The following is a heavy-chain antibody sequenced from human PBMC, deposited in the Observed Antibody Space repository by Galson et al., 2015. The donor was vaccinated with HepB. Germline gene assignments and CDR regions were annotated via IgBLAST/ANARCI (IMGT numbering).Heavy chain of an antibody. J-gene: IGHJ4*02. CDR2: IKNDIHGGTV. CDR3: TAALSGAYPGGFDY. D-gene: IGHD7-27*01. V-gene: IGHV3-15*01. CDR1: RFAFNDAW. Sequence: SLRLSCAASRFAFNDAWMSWVRQAPGKGLEWIGRIKNDIHGGTVDFATPVKGRFTILRDDSNNTLFLQMKRLKTEDTAVYFCTAALSGAYPGGFDYWSQGTLVTVSS.